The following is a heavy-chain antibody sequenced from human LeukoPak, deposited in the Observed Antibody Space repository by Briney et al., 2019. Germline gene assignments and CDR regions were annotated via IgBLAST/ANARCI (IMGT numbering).Heavy chain of an antibody. CDR3: ARLPPYRGVTFDD. CDR1: GGSITGYY. Sequence: SETLSLTCTVSGGSITGYYWSWIRQPPGEGLEWIGFIYYSGTTEYNPSLKSRVTISIDTSKSQFSLKLGSVTAADTAVYYCARLPPYRGVTFDDWGQGTLVTVSS. J-gene: IGHJ4*02. V-gene: IGHV4-59*08. D-gene: IGHD3-10*01. CDR2: IYYSGTT.